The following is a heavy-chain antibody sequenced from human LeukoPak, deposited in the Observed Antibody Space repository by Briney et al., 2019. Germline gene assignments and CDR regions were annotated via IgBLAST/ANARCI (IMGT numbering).Heavy chain of an antibody. CDR2: IYYSGST. V-gene: IGHV4-39*01. Sequence: SETLSLTCTVSGGSISSSSYSWGWLRQPPGKGLEWIGSIYYSGSTYYNPSLKSRVTISVGTSKNQFSLKLSSVTGEDTAVYYCARYSSYYYFMVVWGKGTTVSVPS. CDR3: ARYSSYYYFMVV. J-gene: IGHJ6*03. CDR1: GGSISSSSYS.